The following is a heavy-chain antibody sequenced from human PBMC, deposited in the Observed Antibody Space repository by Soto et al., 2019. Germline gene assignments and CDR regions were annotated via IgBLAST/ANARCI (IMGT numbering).Heavy chain of an antibody. D-gene: IGHD1-7*01. CDR2: IYRTGST. CDR3: ASRDPGTSVDY. Sequence: QVQLQESGPGLVKPSGTLSLTCSVSGGSFTSNNWWPWVRQPPGQWLEWIGEIYRTGSTNYNPSLKSRVTISLDKSENQFSLKVTSLTAADTAVYYCASRDPGTSVDYWGQGTLVTVSS. CDR1: GGSFTSNNW. J-gene: IGHJ4*02. V-gene: IGHV4-4*02.